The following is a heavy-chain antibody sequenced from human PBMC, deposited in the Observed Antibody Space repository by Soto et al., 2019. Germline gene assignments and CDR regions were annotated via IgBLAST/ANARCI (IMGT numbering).Heavy chain of an antibody. Sequence: SETLSLTCTVSGGSISSYYGSWIRQPPGKGLEWIGYIYYSGSTNYNPSLKSRVTISVDTSKNQFSLKLSSVTAADTAVYYCARAEDTTMVYYYGMDVWGQGTTVTVSS. J-gene: IGHJ6*02. CDR1: GGSISSYY. V-gene: IGHV4-59*01. D-gene: IGHD5-18*01. CDR2: IYYSGST. CDR3: ARAEDTTMVYYYGMDV.